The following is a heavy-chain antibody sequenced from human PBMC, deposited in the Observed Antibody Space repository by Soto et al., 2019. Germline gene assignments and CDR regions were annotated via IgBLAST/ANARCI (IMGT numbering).Heavy chain of an antibody. J-gene: IGHJ4*02. CDR3: ARGPSDDKVDY. CDR2: IYDRENT. V-gene: IGHV4-30-4*01. CDR1: GGSMEVGYDV. Sequence: SETLCLTYSVSGGSMEVGYDVWRWIRQPPGKGLEWIGHIYDRENTYNNPSLQSRVTISVDTSKNQFSLHLTSVTAADTAVYYCARGPSDDKVDYWGQGTLVTVSS. D-gene: IGHD1-1*01.